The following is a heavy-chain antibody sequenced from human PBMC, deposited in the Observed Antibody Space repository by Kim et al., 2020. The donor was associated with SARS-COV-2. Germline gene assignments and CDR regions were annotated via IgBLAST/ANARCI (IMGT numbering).Heavy chain of an antibody. J-gene: IGHJ4*02. V-gene: IGHV3-7*01. CDR3: ASFAEQWLLTH. CDR2: IKQDGSEK. D-gene: IGHD6-19*01. CDR1: GFPFSSYW. Sequence: GGSLRLSCAASGFPFSSYWMSWVRQAPGKGLEWVANIKQDGSEKYTVDSVKGRFTISRDNAKNSLYLQMNSLRVEDTAVYYCASFAEQWLLTHWGQGTLVTVSS.